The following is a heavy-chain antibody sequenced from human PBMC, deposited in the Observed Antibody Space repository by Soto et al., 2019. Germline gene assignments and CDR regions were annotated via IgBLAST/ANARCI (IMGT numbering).Heavy chain of an antibody. CDR3: ASGWYQRIYYYYYGMDV. Sequence: SETLSLTCTVSGGSISSSYWSWIRQPPGKGLEWIGYIYYSGSTNYNPSLKSRVTISVDTSKNQFSLKLSSVSAADTAVYYCASGWYQRIYYYYYGMDVWGQGTTVTVSS. CDR1: GGSISSSY. D-gene: IGHD2-2*01. J-gene: IGHJ6*02. CDR2: IYYSGST. V-gene: IGHV4-59*01.